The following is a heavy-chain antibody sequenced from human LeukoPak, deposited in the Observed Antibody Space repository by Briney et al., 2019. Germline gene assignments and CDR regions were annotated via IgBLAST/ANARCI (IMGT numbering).Heavy chain of an antibody. CDR3: ARPLQGIVGATGFDY. V-gene: IGHV5-51*01. D-gene: IGHD1-26*01. J-gene: IGHJ4*02. CDR1: EYSFATYW. Sequence: GESLKISCQGSEYSFATYWIAWLRQMPGKGLEWMGIIYPSDSDTRYSPSFQGQVTFSADKSIKTAYLQWSSLKASDTAMHYCARPLQGIVGATGFDYWGQGTLVTVSS. CDR2: IYPSDSDT.